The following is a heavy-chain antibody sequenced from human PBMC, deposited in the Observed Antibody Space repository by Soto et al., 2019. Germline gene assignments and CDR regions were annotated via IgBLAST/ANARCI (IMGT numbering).Heavy chain of an antibody. CDR3: ARGEYDSSGLYSWAPLGFDV. D-gene: IGHD3-22*01. V-gene: IGHV4-34*01. CDR2: INHSASS. Sequence: QVQLRQWGAGLLKPSETLVHTCAVSGGSFTDYYWGWIRQSPGKGLEWIGEINHSASSTYNPSLASRVTILVDTSKKQFSLRLTSVTAADTAMYYCARGEYDSSGLYSWAPLGFDVWGQGTTVTVSS. CDR1: GGSFTDYY. J-gene: IGHJ6*02.